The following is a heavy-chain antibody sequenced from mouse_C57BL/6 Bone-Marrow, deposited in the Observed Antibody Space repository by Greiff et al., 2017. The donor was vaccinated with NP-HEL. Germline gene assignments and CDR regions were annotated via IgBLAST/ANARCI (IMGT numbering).Heavy chain of an antibody. D-gene: IGHD2-5*01. V-gene: IGHV1-54*01. CDR1: GYAFTNYL. J-gene: IGHJ4*01. CDR3: GRLGYSKWGDY. Sequence: QVQLKESGAELVRPGTSVKVSCKASGYAFTNYLIEWVKQRPGQGLEWIGLINPGSGGTNYNEKLKGKATLTADKSSSTAYMQLSSLTSEDSEVYFCGRLGYSKWGDYWGQGTSVTVSS. CDR2: INPGSGGT.